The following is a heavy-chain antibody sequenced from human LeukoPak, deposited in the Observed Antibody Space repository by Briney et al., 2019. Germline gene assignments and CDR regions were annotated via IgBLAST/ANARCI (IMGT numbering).Heavy chain of an antibody. Sequence: PSETLSLTCAVSGGSISSGGYSWSWIRQPPGKGLEWIGYIYHSGSTYYNPSLKSRVAISVDRSKNQFSLKLSSVTAADTAVYYCARVHYDYSKRYNWFDPWGQGTLVTVSS. J-gene: IGHJ5*02. V-gene: IGHV4-30-2*01. D-gene: IGHD4-11*01. CDR2: IYHSGST. CDR3: ARVHYDYSKRYNWFDP. CDR1: GGSISSGGYS.